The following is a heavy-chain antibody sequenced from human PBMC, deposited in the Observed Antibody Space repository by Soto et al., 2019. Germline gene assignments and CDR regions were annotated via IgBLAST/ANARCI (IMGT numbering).Heavy chain of an antibody. D-gene: IGHD3-10*01. CDR2: IRGSDGKT. CDR1: GFSFGSYA. J-gene: IGHJ1*01. Sequence: PGGSLRLSCAASGFSFGSYALSWVRQAPGKGLELVSTIRGSDGKTFYADSVKGRFSISRDTSQSNLYLQMNSLRADDTAMYYCARWSYPDYWGQGTRVNVSS. CDR3: ARWSYPDY. V-gene: IGHV3-23*01.